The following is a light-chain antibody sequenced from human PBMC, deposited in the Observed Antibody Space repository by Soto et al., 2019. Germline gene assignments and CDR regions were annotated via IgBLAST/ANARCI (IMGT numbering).Light chain of an antibody. V-gene: IGLV2-14*01. Sequence: QSVLTQPASVSGSPGQSITISCTGTSSDLGTFDYVSWFQHHPGKAHKLVIYDVSNRPSGISNRFSSSKSGNTASLTISGLQAEDEADYYCSSFTISRNTVIFGGGTKLTVL. CDR2: DVS. CDR3: SSFTISRNTVI. CDR1: SSDLGTFDY. J-gene: IGLJ2*01.